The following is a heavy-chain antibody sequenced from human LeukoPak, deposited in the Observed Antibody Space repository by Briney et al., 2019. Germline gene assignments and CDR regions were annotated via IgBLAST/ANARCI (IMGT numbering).Heavy chain of an antibody. CDR1: GFTFSSYS. J-gene: IGHJ4*02. Sequence: AGGSLRLSCAASGFTFSSYSMNWVRQAPGKGLEWVSSISSSSSYIYYADSVKGRFTISRDNAKNSLYLQMNSLRAEDTAVYYCARDRYNILTGYVDYWGQGTLVTVSS. CDR3: ARDRYNILTGYVDY. V-gene: IGHV3-21*01. CDR2: ISSSSSYI. D-gene: IGHD3-9*01.